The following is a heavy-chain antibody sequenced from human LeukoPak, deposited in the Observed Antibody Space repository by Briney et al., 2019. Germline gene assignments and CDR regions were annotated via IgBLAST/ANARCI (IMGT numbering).Heavy chain of an antibody. CDR2: ISSSGSSI. Sequence: PGGSLRLSCAASGFTFSDYYMSWLRQAPGKGLEWISYISSSGSSIQYADSVRGRFTISMDNAKTSLYLQMNSLRAEDTSVYYCARSAQWELPDYWGQGTLVTVSS. V-gene: IGHV3-11*04. CDR1: GFTFSDYY. D-gene: IGHD1-26*01. CDR3: ARSAQWELPDY. J-gene: IGHJ4*02.